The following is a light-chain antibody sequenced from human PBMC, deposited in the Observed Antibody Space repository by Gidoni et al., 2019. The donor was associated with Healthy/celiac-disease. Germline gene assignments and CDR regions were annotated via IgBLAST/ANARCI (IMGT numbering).Light chain of an antibody. V-gene: IGLV1-40*01. J-gene: IGLJ3*02. CDR1: SSNIGAGYD. CDR3: QSYDSSLSGSGV. Sequence: QSALTQPPSVSGAPGQSVTISCTGSSSNIGAGYDVPWYQQLPGTAPKLLIYGNSNRPSGVPDRFSGSKSGTSASLAITGLQAEDEADYYCQSYDSSLSGSGVFGGGTKLTVL. CDR2: GNS.